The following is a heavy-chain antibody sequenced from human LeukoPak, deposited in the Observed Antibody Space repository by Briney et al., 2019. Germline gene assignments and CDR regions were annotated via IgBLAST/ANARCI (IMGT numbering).Heavy chain of an antibody. J-gene: IGHJ4*02. CDR2: ISGSGGST. CDR1: GFTFSSYA. CDR3: AKGSQYSSSWLQVY. V-gene: IGHV3-23*01. Sequence: GGSLRLSCAASGFTFSSYAMSWDRQAPGKGLEWVSAISGSGGSTYYADSVKGRFTISRDNSKNTLYLQMNGLRAEDTAVYYCAKGSQYSSSWLQVYWGQGTLVTVSS. D-gene: IGHD6-13*01.